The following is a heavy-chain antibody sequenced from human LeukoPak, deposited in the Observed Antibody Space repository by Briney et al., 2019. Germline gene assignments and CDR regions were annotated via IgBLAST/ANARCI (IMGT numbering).Heavy chain of an antibody. CDR1: GGSISSGGYY. CDR3: ARGTKDYDFWSGYYAFDY. CDR2: IYHSGST. V-gene: IGHV4-61*08. D-gene: IGHD3-3*01. Sequence: SETLSLTCTVSGGSISSGGYYWSWIRQPPGKGLEWIGYIYHSGSTYYNPSLKSRVTISVDTSKNQFSLKLGSVTAADTAVYYCARGTKDYDFWSGYYAFDYWGQGTLVTVSS. J-gene: IGHJ4*02.